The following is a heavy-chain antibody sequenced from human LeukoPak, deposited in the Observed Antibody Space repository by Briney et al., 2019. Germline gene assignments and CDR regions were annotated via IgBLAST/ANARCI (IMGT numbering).Heavy chain of an antibody. CDR1: GYTFTMYY. CDR3: ARCEGIVVVPAALNYYYYYMDV. D-gene: IGHD2-2*01. J-gene: IGHJ6*03. V-gene: IGHV1-2*02. CDR2: INPNSGGT. Sequence: ASVKVSCKASGYTFTMYYIHWVRQAPGQGLEWMGWINPNSGGTNYAQKFQGRVTMTRDTSISTAYMELSRLRSDDTAVYYCARCEGIVVVPAALNYYYYYMDVWGKGTTVTVSS.